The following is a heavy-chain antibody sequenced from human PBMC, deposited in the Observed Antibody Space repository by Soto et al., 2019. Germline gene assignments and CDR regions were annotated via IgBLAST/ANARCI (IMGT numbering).Heavy chain of an antibody. Sequence: GGSLRLSCAATGFTFSTYTMSWVRRAPGKGLEWGSTINGGGGSPSYADSVQGRFTSSRDKPKNPMYLKPNRVKVDDTANYRCDKEICRTSNCYAPDYWRQGAQVTVSS. V-gene: IGHV3-23*01. J-gene: IGHJ4*02. CDR2: INGGGGSP. CDR1: GFTFSTYT. D-gene: IGHD2-2*01. CDR3: DKEICRTSNCYAPDY.